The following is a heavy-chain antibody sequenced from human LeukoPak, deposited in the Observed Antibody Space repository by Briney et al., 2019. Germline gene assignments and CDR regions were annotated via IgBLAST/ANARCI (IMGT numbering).Heavy chain of an antibody. J-gene: IGHJ4*02. CDR2: IYSSGIN. Sequence: PSETLSLTCTVSGGSTSGYFWSWIRQPAGKGLEWIGRIYSSGINNYNSSLKGRVTMSLDTSKNHLSLNLSSVTAADTAVYYCAREPTSGREPTSGRPLDYWGQGTLVTVSS. D-gene: IGHD5-12*01. V-gene: IGHV4-4*07. CDR1: GGSTSGYF. CDR3: AREPTSGREPTSGRPLDY.